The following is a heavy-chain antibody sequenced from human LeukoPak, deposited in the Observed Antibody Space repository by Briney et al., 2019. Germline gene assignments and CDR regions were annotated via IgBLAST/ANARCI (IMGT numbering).Heavy chain of an antibody. CDR1: GYTFTSYG. CDR2: ISAYNGNT. J-gene: IGHJ4*02. V-gene: IGHV1-18*01. D-gene: IGHD2-15*01. CDR3: ARVQAECSGGSCYYNY. Sequence: ASVEVSCKASGYTFTSYGISWVRQAPGQGLEWMGWISAYNGNTNYAQKFQGRVTMTRDTSISTAYMELSRLRSDDTAVYYCARVQAECSGGSCYYNYWGQGTLVTVSS.